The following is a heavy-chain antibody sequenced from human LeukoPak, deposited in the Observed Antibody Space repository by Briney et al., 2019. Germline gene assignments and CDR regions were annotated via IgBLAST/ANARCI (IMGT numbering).Heavy chain of an antibody. Sequence: ASVKVSCKASGYSFTGYYIHWVRQAPGQGLEWMGWINPKFGGTNYAQNFQGRLTLTRDTSISTAYIELSRLRSDDTAMYYCARSPTIADAFAIWGRGTMGTVSS. J-gene: IGHJ3*02. CDR2: INPKFGGT. CDR3: ARSPTIADAFAI. V-gene: IGHV1-2*02. CDR1: GYSFTGYY. D-gene: IGHD3-9*01.